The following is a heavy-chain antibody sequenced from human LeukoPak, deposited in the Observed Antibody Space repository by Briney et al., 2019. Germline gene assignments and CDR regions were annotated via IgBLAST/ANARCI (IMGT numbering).Heavy chain of an antibody. V-gene: IGHV3-30*02. CDR2: IRNDASNT. D-gene: IGHD1-26*01. CDR3: ANDISGAKYYFDY. J-gene: IGHJ4*02. CDR1: GFTFSSYG. Sequence: GGSLRLSCAASGFTFSSYGMHWVRQAPGKGLDWVAYIRNDASNTYYADSVKGRFSISRDNSKNTLYLQMNSLIPEDTAVYYCANDISGAKYYFDYWGQGTLVTVSS.